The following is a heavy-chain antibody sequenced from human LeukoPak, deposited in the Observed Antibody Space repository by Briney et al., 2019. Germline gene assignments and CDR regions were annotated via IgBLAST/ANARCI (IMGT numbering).Heavy chain of an antibody. CDR2: TSFDGSNK. CDR3: AKDMASAGLIDS. J-gene: IGHJ4*02. D-gene: IGHD6-13*01. CDR1: GFTFSNYA. V-gene: IGHV3-30*18. Sequence: GRSLRLSCAVSGFTFSNYAMHWVRQAPGKGLEWVAITSFDGSNKYYADSVKGRFTISRDNSKNTLFLQMNSLRAEDTAVYYCAKDMASAGLIDSWGQGALVTVSS.